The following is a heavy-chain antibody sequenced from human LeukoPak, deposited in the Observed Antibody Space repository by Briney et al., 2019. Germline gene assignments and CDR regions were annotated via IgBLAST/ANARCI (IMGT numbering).Heavy chain of an antibody. Sequence: GGSLRLSCAASGFTFSSYGMHWVRQAPGKGLEWVAVIWYDGSNKYYADSVKGRFTISRDNSKNTLYLQMNSLRAEDTAVYYCARGQQLGFYYFDYWGQGTLVTVSS. D-gene: IGHD6-13*01. CDR1: GFTFSSYG. V-gene: IGHV3-33*01. J-gene: IGHJ4*02. CDR2: IWYDGSNK. CDR3: ARGQQLGFYYFDY.